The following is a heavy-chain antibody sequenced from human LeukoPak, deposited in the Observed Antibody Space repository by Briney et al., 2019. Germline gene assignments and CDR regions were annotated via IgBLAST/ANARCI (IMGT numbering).Heavy chain of an antibody. CDR3: ARDSTDFDY. D-gene: IGHD4-11*01. CDR2: ISSSSSYI. V-gene: IGHV3-21*01. CDR1: GFTFSSYN. Sequence: GGSLRLSCAASGFTFSSYNMNWVRQAPGKGLEWVSSISSSSSYIYYAGSVKGRFTISRDNAKNSLYLQMNSLRAEDTAVYYCARDSTDFDYWGQGTLVTVSS. J-gene: IGHJ4*02.